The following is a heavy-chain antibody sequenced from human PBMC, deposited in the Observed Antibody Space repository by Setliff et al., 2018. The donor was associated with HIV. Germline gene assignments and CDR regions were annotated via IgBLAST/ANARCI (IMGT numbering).Heavy chain of an antibody. CDR3: ARPTGYSSSWYPLDAFDI. D-gene: IGHD6-13*01. V-gene: IGHV3-11*04. CDR1: GFTFSDYY. J-gene: IGHJ3*02. CDR2: ISRSGTTI. Sequence: GGSLRLSCAASGFTFSDYYMSWIRQAPGKGLEWVSYISRSGTTIYYADSLKGRFTISRDNAKNSLYLQMNSLRAEDTAVYYCARPTGYSSSWYPLDAFDIWGQGTMVTVSS.